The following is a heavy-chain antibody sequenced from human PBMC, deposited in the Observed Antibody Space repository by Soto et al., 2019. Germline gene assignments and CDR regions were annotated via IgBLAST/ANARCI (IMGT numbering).Heavy chain of an antibody. J-gene: IGHJ4*02. CDR2: TYYRSKWNN. CDR3: ARGDGYHFDY. Sequence: SQTLSLTCAISGDSASSISAAWNWIRQSPSRGLEWLGRTYYRSKWNNDYSISVKSRITINPDTSKNHFSLQLNSVTPEDTAVYYCARGDGYHFDYWGQGTLVTVSS. CDR1: GDSASSISAA. V-gene: IGHV6-1*01. D-gene: IGHD5-12*01.